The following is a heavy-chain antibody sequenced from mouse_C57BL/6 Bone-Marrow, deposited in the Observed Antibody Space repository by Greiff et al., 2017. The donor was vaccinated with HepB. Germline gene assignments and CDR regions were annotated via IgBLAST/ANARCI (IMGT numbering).Heavy chain of an antibody. D-gene: IGHD2-2*01. CDR3: ARQDGYAWFAY. J-gene: IGHJ3*01. CDR2: ISSGSSTI. CDR1: GFTFSDYG. Sequence: EVKLMESGGGLVKPGGSLKLSCAASGFTFSDYGMHWVRQAPEKGLEWVAYISSGSSTIYYADTVKGRFTISRENAKNTLFLQMTSLRSEDTAMYYCARQDGYAWFAYWGQGTLVTVSA. V-gene: IGHV5-17*01.